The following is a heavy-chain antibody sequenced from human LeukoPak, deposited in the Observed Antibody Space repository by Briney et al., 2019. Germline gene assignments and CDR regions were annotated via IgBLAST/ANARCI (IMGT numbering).Heavy chain of an antibody. V-gene: IGHV1-18*01. Sequence: ASVKVSCKASGYIFVNYAISWVRQAPGQGLEWMGWISPKNGNTHYARKFQGRVTMTTDTSTRTAYMELRSLISDDTAVYYCARDLGAYGDAAEYLQHWGPGTLVTVSS. J-gene: IGHJ1*01. D-gene: IGHD4-17*01. CDR3: ARDLGAYGDAAEYLQH. CDR2: ISPKNGNT. CDR1: GYIFVNYA.